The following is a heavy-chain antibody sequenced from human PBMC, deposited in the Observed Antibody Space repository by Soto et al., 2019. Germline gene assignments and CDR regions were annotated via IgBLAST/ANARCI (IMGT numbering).Heavy chain of an antibody. CDR1: GGSFSGYY. D-gene: IGHD6-19*01. J-gene: IGHJ4*02. CDR2: INHSGST. Sequence: QVQLQQWGAGLLKPSETLSLTCAVYGGSFSGYYRSWIRQPPGKGLEWIGEINHSGSTNYNPSLKGXGTXSXDTSKNQFSLKLSSVTAADTAVYYWARGGGWYRFDYWGQGTLVTVSS. V-gene: IGHV4-34*01. CDR3: ARGGGWYRFDY.